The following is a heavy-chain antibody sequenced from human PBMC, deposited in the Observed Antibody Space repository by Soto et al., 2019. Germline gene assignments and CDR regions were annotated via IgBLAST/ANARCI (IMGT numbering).Heavy chain of an antibody. Sequence: TCKASGYTFTGYYMHWVRQAPGQGLEWMGWINPNSGGTNYAQKFQGRVTMTRDTSISTAYMELSRLRSDDTAVYYCARGKYYSNYYYYGMDVWGQGTTVTVSS. CDR3: ARGKYYSNYYYYGMDV. CDR1: GYTFTGYY. CDR2: INPNSGGT. V-gene: IGHV1-2*02. D-gene: IGHD4-4*01. J-gene: IGHJ6*02.